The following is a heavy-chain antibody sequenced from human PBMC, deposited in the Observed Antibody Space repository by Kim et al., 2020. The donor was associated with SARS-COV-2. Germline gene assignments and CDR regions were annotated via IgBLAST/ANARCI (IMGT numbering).Heavy chain of an antibody. J-gene: IGHJ4*02. Sequence: NYHPSLKSRVTISVDTSKNQFSLKLISVTAADTAVYYCASLHDYGDYVVDYWGQGTLVTVSS. CDR3: ASLHDYGDYVVDY. V-gene: IGHV4-59*01. D-gene: IGHD4-17*01.